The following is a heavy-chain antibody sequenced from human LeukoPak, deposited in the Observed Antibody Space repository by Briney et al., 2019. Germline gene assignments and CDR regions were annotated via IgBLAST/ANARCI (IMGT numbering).Heavy chain of an antibody. Sequence: GGSLRLSCAASGFTFSSYAMSWVRQAPGKGLEWVLVISGSGSSTYYADSVKGRFTISRDNSKNTLYLQMNSLRTEDTAVYYCAKDYRPDHGVTWGWFDPWGQGTLATVSS. CDR3: AKDYRPDHGVTWGWFDP. CDR1: GFTFSSYA. D-gene: IGHD4-17*01. CDR2: ISGSGSST. J-gene: IGHJ5*02. V-gene: IGHV3-23*01.